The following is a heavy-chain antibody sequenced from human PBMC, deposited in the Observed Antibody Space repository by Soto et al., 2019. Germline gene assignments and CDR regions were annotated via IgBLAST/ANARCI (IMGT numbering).Heavy chain of an antibody. Sequence: QVQLVQSGAEVKKPGSSVKVSCKASGGTFSSYAISWVRQAPGQGLEWMGGIIPIFGTANYAQKFQGRVTITADKSTSTAYMELSSLRSEDTAVYYCARCSWDSSSWVRPGGWYTCYFDYWGQGTLVTVSS. V-gene: IGHV1-69*06. J-gene: IGHJ4*02. CDR3: ARCSWDSSSWVRPGGWYTCYFDY. D-gene: IGHD6-13*01. CDR1: GGTFSSYA. CDR2: IIPIFGTA.